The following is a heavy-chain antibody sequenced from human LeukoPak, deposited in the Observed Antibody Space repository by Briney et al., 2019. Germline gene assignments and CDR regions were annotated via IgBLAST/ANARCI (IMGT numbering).Heavy chain of an antibody. CDR3: ARRLRGSGSYNWFDP. CDR1: GGSISSGSYY. Sequence: SETLSLTCTVSGGSISSGSYYWSWIRQPAGKGLEWIGRIYTSGSTNYNPSLKSRVTISVDTSKNQFSLKLSSVTAADTAVYYCARRLRGSGSYNWFDPWGQGTLVTVSS. CDR2: IYTSGST. J-gene: IGHJ5*02. V-gene: IGHV4-61*02. D-gene: IGHD3-10*01.